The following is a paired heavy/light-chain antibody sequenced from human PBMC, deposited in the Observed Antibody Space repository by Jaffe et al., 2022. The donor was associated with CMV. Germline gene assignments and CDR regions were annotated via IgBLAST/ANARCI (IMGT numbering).Light chain of an antibody. Sequence: QSALTQPRSVSGSPGQSVTISCTGTSSDVGGYNYVSWYQQHPGKAPKLMIYDVSKRPSGVPDRFSGSKSGNTASLTISGLQAEDEADYYCCSYAGTYVVFGGGTKLTVL. J-gene: IGLJ2*01. CDR2: DVS. V-gene: IGLV2-11*01. CDR1: SSDVGGYNY. CDR3: CSYAGTYVV.
Heavy chain of an antibody. CDR2: IYPGDSDT. CDR1: GYSFTSYW. Sequence: EVQLVQSGAEVKKPGESLKISCKGSGYSFTSYWIGWVRQMPGKGLEWMGIIYPGDSDTRYSPSFQGQVTISADKSISTAYLQWSSLKASDTAMYYCARHIGLYGSGSYLTSYYYYMDVWGKGTTVTVSS. CDR3: ARHIGLYGSGSYLTSYYYYMDV. J-gene: IGHJ6*03. D-gene: IGHD3-10*01. V-gene: IGHV5-51*01.